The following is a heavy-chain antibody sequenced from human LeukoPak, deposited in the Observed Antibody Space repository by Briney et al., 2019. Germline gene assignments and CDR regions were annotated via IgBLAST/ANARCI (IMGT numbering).Heavy chain of an antibody. Sequence: PETLSLTCTVSGGSISSYYWSWIRQPPGKGLEWIGYIYYSGSTNYNPSLKSRVTISVDTSKNQFSLKLSSVTAADTAVYYCARGDSSGWQRGQFDYWGQGTLVTVSS. D-gene: IGHD6-19*01. CDR2: IYYSGST. V-gene: IGHV4-59*01. CDR1: GGSISSYY. CDR3: ARGDSSGWQRGQFDY. J-gene: IGHJ4*02.